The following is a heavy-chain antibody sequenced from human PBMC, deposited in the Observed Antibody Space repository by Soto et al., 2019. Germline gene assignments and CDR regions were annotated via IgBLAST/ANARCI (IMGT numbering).Heavy chain of an antibody. CDR3: ARGESMFTTFGVVTTISPIFVY. Sequence: PSETLSLTCAVYGGSFSGYYWSWIRQPPGKGLEWIGEINHSGSTNYNPSLKSRVTISVDTSKNQFSLKLSSVTAADTAVYYCARGESMFTTFGVVTTISPIFVYWGQGTLVTVSS. D-gene: IGHD3-3*01. V-gene: IGHV4-34*01. CDR2: INHSGST. J-gene: IGHJ4*02. CDR1: GGSFSGYY.